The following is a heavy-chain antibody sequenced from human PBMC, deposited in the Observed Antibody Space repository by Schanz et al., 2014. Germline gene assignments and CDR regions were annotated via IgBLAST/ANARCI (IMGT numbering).Heavy chain of an antibody. V-gene: IGHV3-9*01. J-gene: IGHJ4*02. CDR1: GFTFDKYA. CDR3: ARDMPRTFLFDY. Sequence: EVQLVESGGGLVQPGKSLRLSCAASGFTFDKYAMHWVRQAPGKGLEWVSVISWNSGTIGYADSVKGRFTISRDNAKNSLYLQMDSLRAEDTAVYYCARDMPRTFLFDYWGQGTLVIVSS. CDR2: ISWNSGTI.